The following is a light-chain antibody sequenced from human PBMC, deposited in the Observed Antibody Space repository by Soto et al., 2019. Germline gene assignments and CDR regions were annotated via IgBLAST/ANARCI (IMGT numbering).Light chain of an antibody. CDR1: QSVSSN. V-gene: IGKV3-15*01. J-gene: IGKJ4*01. CDR2: GAS. CDR3: QQHAHWPLT. Sequence: EIVMTQSPATLSLSPGERATLSCRASQSVSSNLVWYQQKPGQAPRLLIYGASTRATGIPARFSGTGSGTEFTLTISSLQSEDFAVYYCQQHAHWPLTFGGG.